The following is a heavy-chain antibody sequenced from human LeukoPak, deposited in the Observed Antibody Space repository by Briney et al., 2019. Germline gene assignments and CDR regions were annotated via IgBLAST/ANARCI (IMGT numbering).Heavy chain of an antibody. CDR1: GDSISSSSYY. V-gene: IGHV4-39*07. CDR2: INHSGST. CDR3: ASGRRITIFGVVSPFFDY. Sequence: SETLSLTCNVSGDSISSSSYYWSWIRQPPGKGLEWIGEINHSGSTNYNPSLKSRVTISVDTSKNQFSLKLSSVTAADTAVYYCASGRRITIFGVVSPFFDYWGQGTLVTVSS. D-gene: IGHD3-3*01. J-gene: IGHJ4*02.